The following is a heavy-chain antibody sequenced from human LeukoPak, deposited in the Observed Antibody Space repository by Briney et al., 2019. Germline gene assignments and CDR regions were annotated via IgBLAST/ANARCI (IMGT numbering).Heavy chain of an antibody. V-gene: IGHV4-59*01. D-gene: IGHD6-6*01. CDR2: IYYSGST. Sequence: PSETLSLTCTVSGGSISSYYWSWIRQPPGKGLEWIGYIYYSGSTNYNPSLKSRVTISVDTSKNQFSLKLSSVTAADTAVYYCAGRYSSSSLPILWGQGTLVTVSS. CDR3: AGRYSSSSLPIL. CDR1: GGSISSYY. J-gene: IGHJ4*02.